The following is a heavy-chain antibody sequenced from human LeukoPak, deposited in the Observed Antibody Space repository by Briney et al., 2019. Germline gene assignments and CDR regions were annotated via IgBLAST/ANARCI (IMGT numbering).Heavy chain of an antibody. Sequence: ASVKVSCKASRYTFTGYYMHWVRQAPGQGLEWMGWISAYNGNTNYAQKLQGRVTMTTDTSTSTAYMELRSLRSDDTAVYYCARDPNTYYYDSSGYYYGAFDIWGQGTMVTVSS. CDR2: ISAYNGNT. CDR3: ARDPNTYYYDSSGYYYGAFDI. J-gene: IGHJ3*02. CDR1: RYTFTGYY. D-gene: IGHD3-22*01. V-gene: IGHV1-18*04.